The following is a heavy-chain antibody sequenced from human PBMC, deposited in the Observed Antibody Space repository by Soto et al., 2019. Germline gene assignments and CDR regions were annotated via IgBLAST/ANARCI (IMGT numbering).Heavy chain of an antibody. V-gene: IGHV4-59*01. Sequence: SETLSLTCTVSGGSISSYYWSWIRQPPGKGLEWIGYIYYSGSTNYNPSLKSRVTISVDTSKNQFSLKLSSVTAADTAVYYCARKGYSSSWYFDYWGQGTLVTVSS. CDR2: IYYSGST. J-gene: IGHJ4*02. D-gene: IGHD6-13*01. CDR3: ARKGYSSSWYFDY. CDR1: GGSISSYY.